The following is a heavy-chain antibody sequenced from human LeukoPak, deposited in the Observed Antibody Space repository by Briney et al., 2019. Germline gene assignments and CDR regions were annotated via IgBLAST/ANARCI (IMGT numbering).Heavy chain of an antibody. CDR2: ISDSVSGGST. CDR3: AKDRTGYSYGYFLSP. CDR1: GFTFNNYA. D-gene: IGHD5-18*01. Sequence: PGGPLRLSCAASGFTFNNYAMTWVRQAPGKGLEWVSTISDSVSGGSTYYADSVKGRFTISRDNSKNTLYLQMNSLRAEDTAVYYCAKDRTGYSYGYFLSPWGQGTLVTVSS. J-gene: IGHJ5*02. V-gene: IGHV3-23*01.